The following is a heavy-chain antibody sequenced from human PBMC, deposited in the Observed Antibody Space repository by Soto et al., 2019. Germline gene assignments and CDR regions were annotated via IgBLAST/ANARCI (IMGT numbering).Heavy chain of an antibody. V-gene: IGHV3-7*03. CDR3: ARERGAPGGGYDFWSGYPYNCFDP. CDR2: IKQDGSEK. D-gene: IGHD3-3*01. CDR1: GFTFSSYW. J-gene: IGHJ5*02. Sequence: GGSLRLSCAASGFTFSSYWMSWVRQAPGKGLEWVANIKQDGSEKYYVDSVKGRFTISRDNAKNSLYLQMNSLRAEDTAVYYCARERGAPGGGYDFWSGYPYNCFDPWGQGTLVTVSS.